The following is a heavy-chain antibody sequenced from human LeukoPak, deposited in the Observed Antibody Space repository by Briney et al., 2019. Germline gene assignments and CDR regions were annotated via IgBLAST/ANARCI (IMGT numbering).Heavy chain of an antibody. CDR3: ARGEYCTAGTCPPGLS. V-gene: IGHV1-46*01. Sequence: GASVKVSCKASGYSFSSYYMHWVRQAPGQGLEWMGIINPSGGGTGYAEKFQGRVTMTRDTSTSTVYMELSSLRSEDTALYYCARGEYCTAGTCPPGLSWGQGTLVTVSS. CDR1: GYSFSSYY. CDR2: INPSGGGT. J-gene: IGHJ4*02. D-gene: IGHD2-15*01.